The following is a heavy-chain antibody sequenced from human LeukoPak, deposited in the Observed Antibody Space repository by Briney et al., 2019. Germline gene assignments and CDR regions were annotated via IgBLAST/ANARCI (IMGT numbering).Heavy chain of an antibody. Sequence: GGSLRLSCAASGFTFSSYAMSWVRQAPGKGLEWVSAISGSGGSTYYADSVKGRFTISRDNSKNTLYLQTNSLRAEDTAVYYCAKAKTMIPSGDAFDIWGQGTMVTVSS. CDR2: ISGSGGST. D-gene: IGHD3-22*01. J-gene: IGHJ3*02. V-gene: IGHV3-23*01. CDR3: AKAKTMIPSGDAFDI. CDR1: GFTFSSYA.